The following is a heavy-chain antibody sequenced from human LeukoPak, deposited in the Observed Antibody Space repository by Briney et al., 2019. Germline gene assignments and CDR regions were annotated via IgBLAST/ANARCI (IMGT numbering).Heavy chain of an antibody. CDR3: ARASGVSSYLLPI. Sequence: SETLSLTCTVSGGSVSSGRYYWRWIRQPPGKGLEWIGYVYYSGSTCYNPSYSSGSTNYNPSLKSRVTISIDTSKNQFSLRLNSVTAADTAVYYCARASGVSSYLLPIWGQGTLVTVSS. J-gene: IGHJ4*02. CDR2: VYYSGSTCYNPSYSSGST. V-gene: IGHV4-61*01. D-gene: IGHD2-8*01. CDR1: GGSVSSGRYY.